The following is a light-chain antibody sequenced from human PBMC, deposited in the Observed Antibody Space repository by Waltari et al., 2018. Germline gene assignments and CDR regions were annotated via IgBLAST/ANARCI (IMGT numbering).Light chain of an antibody. Sequence: DIVMTQSPLSLSVTPGEPASISCRSSQSLMHRSGNNYLDWYVQKPGQSPQLLIYKGSSRATGVPDRFSASGAGTDFTLRISRVEAEDVGVYYCMQTLQSRTFGQGTKVEIK. V-gene: IGKV2-28*01. CDR3: MQTLQSRT. CDR1: QSLMHRSGNNY. CDR2: KGS. J-gene: IGKJ1*01.